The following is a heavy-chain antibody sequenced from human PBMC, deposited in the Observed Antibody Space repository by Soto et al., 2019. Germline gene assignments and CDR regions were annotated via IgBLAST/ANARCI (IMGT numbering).Heavy chain of an antibody. CDR3: PREATIFGVISYYFNY. CDR2: ISAYNGNT. J-gene: IGHJ4*02. Sequence: QVQLVQSGAEVKKPGASVKVSCKASGYTFTSYGISWVRQAPGQGLEWMGWISAYNGNTNYAQKLQGRVTMTTDTSTSKAYMELRSLRSDDTAVYYCPREATIFGVISYYFNYWRQGPLVNVSS. V-gene: IGHV1-18*01. D-gene: IGHD3-3*01. CDR1: GYTFTSYG.